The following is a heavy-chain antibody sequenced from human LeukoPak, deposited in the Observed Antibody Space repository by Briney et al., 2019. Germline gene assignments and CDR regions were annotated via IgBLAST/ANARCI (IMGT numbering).Heavy chain of an antibody. CDR3: ARDLNRAFDY. J-gene: IGHJ4*02. V-gene: IGHV4-30-4*02. CDR2: IYYSGST. CDR1: GGSISSGDYY. Sequence: SETLSLTCTVSGGSISSGDYYWSWIRQPPGKGLEWIGYIYYSGSTYYNPSLKSRVTMSVDTSKNQFSLKLNSVTAADTAVYYCARDLNRAFDYWGQGTLVTVSS. D-gene: IGHD3-10*01.